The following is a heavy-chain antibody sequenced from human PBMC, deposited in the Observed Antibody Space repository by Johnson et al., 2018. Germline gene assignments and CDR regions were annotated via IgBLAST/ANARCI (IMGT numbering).Heavy chain of an antibody. CDR2: IIPIFGTA. J-gene: IGHJ5*02. Sequence: QVQLVESGAEVKKPGSSVKVSCKASGGTFSNYAISWVRQAPGQGLEWMGGIIPIFGTANYAQKFQGRVTITADESTSTAYMELSSLRSEDTAVYYCARKYYYGSGSYPDWCDPWGQGTLVTVSS. CDR1: GGTFSNYA. V-gene: IGHV1-69*01. D-gene: IGHD3-10*01. CDR3: ARKYYYGSGSYPDWCDP.